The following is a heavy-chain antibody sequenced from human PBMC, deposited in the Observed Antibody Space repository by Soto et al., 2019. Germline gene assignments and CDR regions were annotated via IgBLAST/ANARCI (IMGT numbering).Heavy chain of an antibody. D-gene: IGHD3-22*01. Sequence: GGSLRLSCAASGFTISNSAATWVRQAPGKGLEWVSTISGSGTTYYADSVKGRFTISRDNSNNTLCLQLHSLRAEDSALYYCARYYYVATGYHYAFDYWGRGTLVTVSS. CDR3: ARYYYVATGYHYAFDY. V-gene: IGHV3-23*01. CDR1: GFTISNSA. CDR2: ISGSGTT. J-gene: IGHJ4*02.